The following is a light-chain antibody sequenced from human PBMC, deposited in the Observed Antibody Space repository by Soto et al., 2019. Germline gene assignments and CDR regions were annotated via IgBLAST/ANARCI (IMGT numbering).Light chain of an antibody. CDR3: QQGGS. CDR1: QSFGTS. V-gene: IGKV3-11*01. CDR2: DTF. J-gene: IGKJ4*01. Sequence: EIVLTQFPATLSLSPGEEATLSCRASQSFGTSLAWYQQRPAQAPRLLIYDTFKVAAGVPARFSGSGSGADFTLTISGIEHEDFAVYYCQQGGSFGGGTKVEIK.